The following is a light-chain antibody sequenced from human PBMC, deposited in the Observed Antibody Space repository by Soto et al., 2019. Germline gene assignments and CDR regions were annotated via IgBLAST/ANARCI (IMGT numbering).Light chain of an antibody. CDR1: SSDVGGYNY. J-gene: IGLJ2*01. Sequence: QSALTQPASVSGSPGQSITISCTGTSSDVGGYNYVSWYQQHPGKAPKVMIYEVSNRPSGVSNRFSGSKSGNTASLTISGLQAEYEADYYCSSYTSSSTLVVFAGGTKLTVL. CDR3: SSYTSSSTLVV. V-gene: IGLV2-14*01. CDR2: EVS.